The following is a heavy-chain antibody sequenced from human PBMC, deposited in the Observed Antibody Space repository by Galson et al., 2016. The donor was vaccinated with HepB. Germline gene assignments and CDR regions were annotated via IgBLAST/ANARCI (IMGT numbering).Heavy chain of an antibody. CDR3: GRDGAGFGSWSFDIHH. CDR1: GDSVSSNSGA. D-gene: IGHD3-10*01. Sequence: CAISGDSVSSNSGAWHWIRQSPSRGLEWLGRAFYRSTWNTDYAASVKSRMTICPDTSKNQFSLQLSSVTPEDTAVYYCGRDGAGFGSWSFDIHHWGQGTLVTVSS. J-gene: IGHJ5*02. V-gene: IGHV6-1*01. CDR2: AFYRSTWNT.